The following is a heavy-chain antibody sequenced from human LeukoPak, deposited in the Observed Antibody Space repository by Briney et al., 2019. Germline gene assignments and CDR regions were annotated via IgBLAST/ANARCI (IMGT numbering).Heavy chain of an antibody. D-gene: IGHD5-18*01. J-gene: IGHJ4*02. Sequence: GGSLRLSCAASGFTFSSYSMNWVRQAPGKGLEWVSSISSSNSYIFYADSLKGRFTISRDNAKNLLYLPMNSLRAEDTAVYYCARAPYGYPYYFDYWGQGTLVTVSS. CDR3: ARAPYGYPYYFDY. V-gene: IGHV3-21*01. CDR2: ISSSNSYI. CDR1: GFTFSSYS.